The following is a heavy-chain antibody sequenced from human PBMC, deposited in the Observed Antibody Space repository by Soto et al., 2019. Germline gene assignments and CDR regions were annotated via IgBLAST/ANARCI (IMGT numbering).Heavy chain of an antibody. V-gene: IGHV1-18*01. CDR3: EKPANFDY. J-gene: IGHJ4*02. CDR1: GYTFTSYG. Sequence: ASVKVSCKTSGYTFTSYGITWVRQAPGQGLEWMGWSSTSNGDTNYVQKFQGRVTTTTDTSTGTGYMELRSLTSDDTAVYSSEKPANFDYWGQGALVTVSS. CDR2: SSTSNGDT.